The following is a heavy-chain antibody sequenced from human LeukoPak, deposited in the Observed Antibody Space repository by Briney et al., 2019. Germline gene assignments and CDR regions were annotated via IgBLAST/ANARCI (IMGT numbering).Heavy chain of an antibody. V-gene: IGHV3-21*01. J-gene: IGHJ4*02. CDR2: ISSSSSYI. CDR3: ARRSSLYYDSSGYYPSLFDY. CDR1: GFTFSSYS. Sequence: GGSLRLSCAASGFTFSSYSMNWVRQAPGKGLEWVSSISSSSSYIYYADSVKGRFTISRDNAKNSLYLQMNSLRAEDTAVYYCARRSSLYYDSSGYYPSLFDYWGQGTLVTVSS. D-gene: IGHD3-22*01.